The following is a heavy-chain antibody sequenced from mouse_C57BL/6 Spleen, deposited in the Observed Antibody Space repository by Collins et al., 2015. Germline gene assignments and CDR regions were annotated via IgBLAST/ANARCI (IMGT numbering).Heavy chain of an antibody. Sequence: PGKGLEWIGQIYPGDDDTNYNGKFKDKATLTADKSSSTAYMQLSSLTSEDSAVYFCARGAYWGQGTLVTVSA. CDR2: IYPGDDDT. V-gene: IGHV1-80*01. J-gene: IGHJ3*01. CDR3: ARGAY.